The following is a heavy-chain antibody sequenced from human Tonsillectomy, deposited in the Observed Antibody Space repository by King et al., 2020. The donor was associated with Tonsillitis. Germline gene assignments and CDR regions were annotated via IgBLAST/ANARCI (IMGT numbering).Heavy chain of an antibody. J-gene: IGHJ2*01. D-gene: IGHD4-17*01. Sequence: QLVQSGAEVKKPGASVKVSCKASGYTFTNYDIDWVRQATGQGLEWMGWMNPNSGNTGYARKFQGRVTMTRDTSINTAYMELTGLRSDDTAVYYCAKGRSESGDYSWYFDLWGRGTLVTVSS. CDR2: MNPNSGNT. CDR1: GYTFTNYD. CDR3: AKGRSESGDYSWYFDL. V-gene: IGHV1-8*02.